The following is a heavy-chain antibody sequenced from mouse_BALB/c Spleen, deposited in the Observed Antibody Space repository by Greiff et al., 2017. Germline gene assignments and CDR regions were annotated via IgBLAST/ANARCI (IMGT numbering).Heavy chain of an antibody. CDR3: ARLLRYYYAMDY. Sequence: EVKLQESGAELVKPGASVKLSCTASGFNIKDTYMHWVKQRPEQGLEWIGRIDPANGNTKYDPKFQGKATITADTSSNTAYLQLSSLTSEDTAVYYCARLLRYYYAMDYWGQGTSVTVSS. J-gene: IGHJ4*01. D-gene: IGHD1-1*01. CDR1: GFNIKDTY. CDR2: IDPANGNT. V-gene: IGHV14-3*02.